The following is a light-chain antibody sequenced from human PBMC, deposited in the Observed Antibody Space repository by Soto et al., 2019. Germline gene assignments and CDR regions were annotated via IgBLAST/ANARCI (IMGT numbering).Light chain of an antibody. CDR1: SSDVGGYNY. CDR2: DVS. Sequence: QSALTQPASVSGSPVQAITISCTGTSSDVGGYNYVSWYQQHPGKAPKLIIYDVSNRPSGVSNRFSGSKSGNTASLTISGLQAEDEADYYCSSYTSSSTLVFGTGTKLTVL. V-gene: IGLV2-14*01. CDR3: SSYTSSSTLV. J-gene: IGLJ1*01.